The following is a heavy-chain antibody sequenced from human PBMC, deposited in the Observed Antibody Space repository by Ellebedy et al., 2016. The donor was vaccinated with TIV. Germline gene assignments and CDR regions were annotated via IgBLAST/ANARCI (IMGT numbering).Heavy chain of an antibody. CDR2: ITGSGGST. CDR3: AKYRQGNYYGVDV. Sequence: PGGSLRLSCAASGFTFSIYAMSWVRQAPGKGLEWVSTITGSGGSTYYADSVKGRFTISRDTSKNTLYLQMNSLGADDTALYYCAKYRQGNYYGVDVWGQGTTVTVSS. V-gene: IGHV3-23*01. CDR1: GFTFSIYA. D-gene: IGHD3-16*02. J-gene: IGHJ6*02.